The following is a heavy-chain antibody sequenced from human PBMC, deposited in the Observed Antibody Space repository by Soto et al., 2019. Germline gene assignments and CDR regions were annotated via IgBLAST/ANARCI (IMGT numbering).Heavy chain of an antibody. CDR1: GGSISSYY. CDR3: ARVLRERSGFTGSLDYYYYYMDV. Sequence: ASETLSLTCTVSGGSISSYYWSWIRQPPGKGLEWIGYIYYSGNTNYNPSLKSRVTISVDTSKSQFSLKLSPVTAADTAVYYCARVLRERSGFTGSLDYYYYYMDVWGKGTTVTVSS. J-gene: IGHJ6*03. V-gene: IGHV4-59*08. D-gene: IGHD3-9*01. CDR2: IYYSGNT.